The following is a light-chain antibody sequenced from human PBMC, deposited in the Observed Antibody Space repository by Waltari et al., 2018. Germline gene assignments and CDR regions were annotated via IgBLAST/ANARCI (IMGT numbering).Light chain of an antibody. V-gene: IGLV2-14*01. Sequence: QSALTQPASVSGSPGQSITISCTGTSSHVGSHHYVSWYQQHPGKAPKLMIYDVSKRPSGVSNRFSGSKSGNTASLIISGLQAEDEADYYCNSYTTSSTGVFGGGTKLTVL. CDR3: NSYTTSSTGV. CDR1: SSHVGSHHY. J-gene: IGLJ3*02. CDR2: DVS.